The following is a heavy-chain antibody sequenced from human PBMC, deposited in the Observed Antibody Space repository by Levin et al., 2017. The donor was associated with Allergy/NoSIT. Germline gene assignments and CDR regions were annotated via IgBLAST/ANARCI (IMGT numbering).Heavy chain of an antibody. J-gene: IGHJ4*01. V-gene: IGHV1-2*02. CDR1: GYSFTDFY. CDR3: ARSLVGATFDF. D-gene: IGHD1-26*01. CDR2: INPDSGGI. Sequence: GESLKISCKSSGYSFTDFYVHWVRQAPGLGLEWMGLINPDSGGIKYAPKFQGRVTMTRDTSIRTVYMEVTRLRSDDTAVYYCARSLVGATFDFWGQGTLVTVSS.